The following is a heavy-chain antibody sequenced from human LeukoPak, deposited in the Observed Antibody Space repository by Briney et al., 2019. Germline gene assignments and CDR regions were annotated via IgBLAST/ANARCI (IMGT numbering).Heavy chain of an antibody. CDR1: GGTLISYA. CDR2: LNPSGGSS. J-gene: IGHJ6*02. V-gene: IGHV1-46*01. CDR3: ASVYKHGMDV. D-gene: IGHD5-24*01. Sequence: GASVMVSCKASGGTLISYAISLVRQATGQGLEWMAILNPSGGSSNYAQKFQGRATLTRATSTGTVYMELSSLRSEDTAVYYCASVYKHGMDVWGQGTTVIVSS.